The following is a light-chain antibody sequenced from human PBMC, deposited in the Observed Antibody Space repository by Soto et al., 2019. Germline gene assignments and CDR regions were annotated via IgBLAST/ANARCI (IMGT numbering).Light chain of an antibody. CDR3: CSFTTSSTYV. CDR2: DVT. CDR1: SSDVGGYNY. J-gene: IGLJ1*01. V-gene: IGLV2-14*01. Sequence: QSVLTQPASVSGSPGQSITISCTGTSSDVGGYNYVSWYQQYPGKAPKVMIYDVTNRPSGVSNRFSGSRSGNTASLTISWFQVEDEADYYCCSFTTSSTYVFGTGTKVTVL.